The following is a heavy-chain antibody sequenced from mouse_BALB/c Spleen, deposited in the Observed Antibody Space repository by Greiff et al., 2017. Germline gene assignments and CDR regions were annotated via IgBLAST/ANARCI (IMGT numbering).Heavy chain of an antibody. Sequence: EVQLQQSGAELVKPGASVKLSCTASGFNIKDTYMHWVKQRPEQGLEWIGRIDPANGNTKYDPKFQGKATITADTSSNTAYPQLSSLTSEDTAVYYCARTGTGGYYFDDWGQGTTLTVSS. J-gene: IGHJ2*01. CDR2: IDPANGNT. CDR3: ARTGTGGYYFDD. CDR1: GFNIKDTY. D-gene: IGHD4-1*01. V-gene: IGHV14-3*02.